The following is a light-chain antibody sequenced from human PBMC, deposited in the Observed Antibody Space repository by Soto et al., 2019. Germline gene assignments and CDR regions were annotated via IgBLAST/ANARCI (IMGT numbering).Light chain of an antibody. J-gene: IGKJ4*01. CDR3: QNYNSAPLT. Sequence: IQMTQSRSSLSASVRDRVTIAFWASLTISNYLAWYQQTPGNIPHLLIYAACSLQAVASSRISGSGSRTDFTLTISSLQPEYVAAYYCQNYNSAPLTFGGGTKVDIK. CDR1: LTISNY. CDR2: AAC. V-gene: IGKV1-27*01.